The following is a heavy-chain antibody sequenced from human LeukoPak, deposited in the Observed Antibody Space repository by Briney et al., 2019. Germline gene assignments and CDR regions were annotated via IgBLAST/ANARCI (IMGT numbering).Heavy chain of an antibody. D-gene: IGHD3-22*01. CDR2: INPSGGST. CDR3: ARYWWVNLHGSGYYDY. CDR1: GYTFTGYY. V-gene: IGHV1-46*01. Sequence: ASVKVSCKASGYTFTGYYMHWVRQAPGQGLEWMGIINPSGGSTSYAQKFQGRVTMTRDMSTSTVYMELSSLRSEDTAVYYCARYWWVNLHGSGYYDYWGQGTLVTVSS. J-gene: IGHJ4*02.